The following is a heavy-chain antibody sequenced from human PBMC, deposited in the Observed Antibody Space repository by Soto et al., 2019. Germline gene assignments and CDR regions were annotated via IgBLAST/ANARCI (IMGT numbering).Heavy chain of an antibody. D-gene: IGHD3-10*01. J-gene: IGHJ4*02. V-gene: IGHV3-23*01. Sequence: EVQLLESGGGLVQPGGSLTLSCAGSGFSFSIYAMSWVRQSPGKGLEWISGISGGGSITYYTDAVRGRFTISRDNSKNTRYLQMNSLRAEDAAIYYCANDLRGRGDFWGQGTLVTVSS. CDR2: ISGGGSIT. CDR3: ANDLRGRGDF. CDR1: GFSFSIYA.